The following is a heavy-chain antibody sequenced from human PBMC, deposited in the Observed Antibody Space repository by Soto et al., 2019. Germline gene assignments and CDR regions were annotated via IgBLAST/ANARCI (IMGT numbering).Heavy chain of an antibody. CDR2: INPNSGDT. CDR1: GYTFTGYY. Sequence: ASVKVSCKASGYTFTGYYVHWVRQAPGQGLEWMGWINPNSGDTYLAQRFQGRVTMNRDTSIGTAYMELRGLTSDDTAEYYCAKGGAIVAAGTRVYLYNAMDVWGQGTTVTVS. J-gene: IGHJ6*02. D-gene: IGHD1-26*01. CDR3: AKGGAIVAAGTRVYLYNAMDV. V-gene: IGHV1-2*02.